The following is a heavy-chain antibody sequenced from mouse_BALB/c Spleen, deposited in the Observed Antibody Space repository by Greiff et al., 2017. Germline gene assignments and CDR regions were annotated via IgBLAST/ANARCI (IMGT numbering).Heavy chain of an antibody. V-gene: IGHV1-52*01. Sequence: VQLQQPGAELVRPGASVKLSCKASGYTFTSYWMNWVQQRPEQGLEWIGRIDPYDSETHYNQKFKDKAILTVDKSSSTAYMQLSSLTSEDAAVYYCARRTVVATDYFEDGGQGTTLTVAS. CDR2: IDPYDSET. J-gene: IGHJ2*01. D-gene: IGHD1-1*01. CDR1: GYTFTSYW. CDR3: ARRTVVATDYFED.